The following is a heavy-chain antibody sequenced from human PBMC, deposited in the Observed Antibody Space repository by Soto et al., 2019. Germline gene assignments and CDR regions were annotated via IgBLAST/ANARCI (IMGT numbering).Heavy chain of an antibody. CDR3: ARDEDSSSWYDYYYYGMDV. V-gene: IGHV1-8*01. CDR2: MNPNSGNT. Sequence: GASVKVSCKASGYTFTSYDINWVRQATGQGLEWMGWMNPNSGNTGYAQKFQGRVTMTRNTSISTAYMELSSLRAEDTAVYYCARDEDSSSWYDYYYYGMDVWGQGTTVTVSS. D-gene: IGHD6-13*01. CDR1: GYTFTSYD. J-gene: IGHJ6*02.